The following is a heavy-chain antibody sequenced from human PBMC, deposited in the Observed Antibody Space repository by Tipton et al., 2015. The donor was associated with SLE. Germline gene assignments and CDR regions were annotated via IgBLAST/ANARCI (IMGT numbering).Heavy chain of an antibody. J-gene: IGHJ6*03. CDR2: ISYSGST. V-gene: IGHV4-59*01. D-gene: IGHD5-12*01. CDR3: ARAPRSGYDLRPYYYSYMDV. CDR1: GGSISSYY. Sequence: LRLSCIVSGGSISSYYWSWIRQPPGKGLEWIGYISYSGSTNYNPSLKSRVTISVDTSKNQFSLKLSSVTAADTAVYYCARAPRSGYDLRPYYYSYMDVWGKGTTVTVSS.